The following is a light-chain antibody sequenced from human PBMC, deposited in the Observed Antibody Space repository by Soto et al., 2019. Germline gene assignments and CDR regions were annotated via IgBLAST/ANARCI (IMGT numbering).Light chain of an antibody. J-gene: IGKJ5*01. CDR2: GAS. CDR3: QQRSNWPIT. V-gene: IGKV3D-20*02. CDR1: QSLDRNS. Sequence: VFTQSPCTLSLSPGDRATLSCRASQSLDRNSLAWYQQKPGQPPRLLIHGASRRAAGIPDRFSGSGSGTDFTLTISSLEPEDFAIYYCQQRSNWPITFGQGTRLEIK.